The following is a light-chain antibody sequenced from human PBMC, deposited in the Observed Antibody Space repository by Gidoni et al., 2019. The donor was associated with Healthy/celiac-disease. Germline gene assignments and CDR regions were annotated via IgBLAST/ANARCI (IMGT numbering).Light chain of an antibody. V-gene: IGLV2-23*02. CDR2: EVS. J-gene: IGLJ1*01. Sequence: QSALTQPASVSGSPGQSITISCTGTSSDVGSYNLVSWYQQHPGKAPKLMIYEVSKRPSGVSNRFSGSKSGNTASLTISGLQAEDEAEYYCCSYAGSRNYVFGTGTKVTVL. CDR1: SSDVGSYNL. CDR3: CSYAGSRNYV.